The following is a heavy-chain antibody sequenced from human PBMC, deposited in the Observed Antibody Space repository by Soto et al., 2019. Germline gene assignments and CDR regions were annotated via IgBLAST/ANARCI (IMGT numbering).Heavy chain of an antibody. CDR1: GFSLTTSGVG. CDR3: GHKPDNWNYGGV. D-gene: IGHD1-7*01. Sequence: QITLKESGPTLVKPTQTLTLTCTFSGFSLTTSGVGVGWIRQPPGEALEWLAMIYWNDDALYSPSLKRRLTITKDTSINRVVLTMTNMDPVDTATYYCGHKPDNWNYGGVWGQGTLVTVSS. V-gene: IGHV2-5*01. CDR2: IYWNDDA. J-gene: IGHJ4*02.